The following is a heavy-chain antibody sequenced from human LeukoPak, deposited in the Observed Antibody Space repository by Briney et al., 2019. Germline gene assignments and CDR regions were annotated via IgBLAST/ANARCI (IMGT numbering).Heavy chain of an antibody. V-gene: IGHV3-48*01. CDR2: ISSGSSSI. CDR3: AKDLNYGSGSLDY. CDR1: GFTFSTYS. J-gene: IGHJ4*02. D-gene: IGHD3-10*01. Sequence: GGSLRLSCAASGFTFSTYSMNWVRQAPGKGLEWVSYISSGSSSIYYAGSVEGRFTISRDNSKNTLYLQMNSLRAEDTAVYYCAKDLNYGSGSLDYWGQGTLVTVSS.